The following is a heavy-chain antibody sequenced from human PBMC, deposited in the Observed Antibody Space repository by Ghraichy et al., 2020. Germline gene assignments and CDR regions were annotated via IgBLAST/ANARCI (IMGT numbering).Heavy chain of an antibody. CDR2: IKSKTDGGTT. D-gene: IGHD3-22*01. J-gene: IGHJ3*02. CDR1: GFTFSNAW. V-gene: IGHV3-15*01. Sequence: GGSLRLSCAASGFTFSNAWMSWVRQAPGKGLEWVGRIKSKTDGGTTDYAAPVKGRFTISRDDSKNTLYLQMNSLKTEDTAVYYCTTGGFHYDSRGYWGNAFDIWGQGTMVTVSS. CDR3: TTGGFHYDSRGYWGNAFDI.